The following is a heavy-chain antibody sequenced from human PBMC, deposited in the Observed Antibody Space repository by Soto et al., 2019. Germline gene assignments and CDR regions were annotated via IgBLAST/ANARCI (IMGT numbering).Heavy chain of an antibody. CDR1: GGSISSGDYY. Sequence: TLSLTCTVSGGSISSGDYYWSWIRQPPGKGLEWIGYIYYSGSTYYNPSLKSRVTISVDTSKNQFSLKLSSVTAADTAVYYCARVLGYYDSSSIDPWGQGTLVTVSS. V-gene: IGHV4-30-4*01. D-gene: IGHD3-22*01. CDR3: ARVLGYYDSSSIDP. J-gene: IGHJ5*02. CDR2: IYYSGST.